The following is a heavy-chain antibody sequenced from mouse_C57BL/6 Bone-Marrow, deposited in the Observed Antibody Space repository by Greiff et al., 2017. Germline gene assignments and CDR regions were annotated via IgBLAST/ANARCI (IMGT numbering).Heavy chain of an antibody. CDR2: IFPGSGST. Sequence: QVQLQQSGPELVKPGASVKISCKASGYTFTDYYLNWVKQRPGQGLEWIGWIFPGSGSTYYNEKFKGKATLTVDKSSSTAYMLLSSLTSEDSAVYFCAAPYYYGSSYVLFDYWGQGTTLTVSS. CDR3: AAPYYYGSSYVLFDY. J-gene: IGHJ2*01. D-gene: IGHD1-1*01. CDR1: GYTFTDYY. V-gene: IGHV1-75*01.